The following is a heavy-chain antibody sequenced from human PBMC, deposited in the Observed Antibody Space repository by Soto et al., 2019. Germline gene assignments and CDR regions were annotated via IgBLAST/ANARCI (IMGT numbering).Heavy chain of an antibody. J-gene: IGHJ3*01. D-gene: IGHD4-17*01. CDR2: ISGNGLNT. V-gene: IGHV3-23*01. Sequence: APGKGLECVSGISGNGLNTYYADSVKGRFTISRDNSRNRMYLQMNSLRVEDAALYYCARRVDYGDFVLDFSGQGTMVTVSS. CDR3: ARRVDYGDFVLDF.